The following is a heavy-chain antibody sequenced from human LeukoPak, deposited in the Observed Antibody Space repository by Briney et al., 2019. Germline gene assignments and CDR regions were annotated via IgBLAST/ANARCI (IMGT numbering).Heavy chain of an antibody. CDR3: ASFDGNNYLLDY. J-gene: IGHJ4*02. CDR2: INPNSGGT. V-gene: IGHV1-2*06. D-gene: IGHD5-24*01. Sequence: ASVKVSCKASGYTFTGYYMHWVRQAPGQGLEWMGRINPNSGGTNYAQKFQGRVTMTRDTSISTAYMELSRLRSEDTAVYYCASFDGNNYLLDYWGQGTLVAVSS. CDR1: GYTFTGYY.